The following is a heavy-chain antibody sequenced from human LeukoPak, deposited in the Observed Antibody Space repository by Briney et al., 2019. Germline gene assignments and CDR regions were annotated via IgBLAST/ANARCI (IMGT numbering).Heavy chain of an antibody. J-gene: IGHJ4*02. V-gene: IGHV1-8*01. Sequence: ALVKVSCKASGYTFTSYDINWVRQATGQGLECMGWMNPNSGYTGYAQKFQGRVTMTRNTSISTAYMELSSLRSEDTAVYYCARGKIMFVGYYDSSVSLDYWGQGTLVTVSS. D-gene: IGHD3-22*01. CDR3: ARGKIMFVGYYDSSVSLDY. CDR2: MNPNSGYT. CDR1: GYTFTSYD.